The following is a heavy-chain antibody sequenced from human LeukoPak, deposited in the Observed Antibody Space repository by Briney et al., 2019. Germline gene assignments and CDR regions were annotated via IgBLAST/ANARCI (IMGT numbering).Heavy chain of an antibody. CDR2: INHGGST. V-gene: IGHV4-34*01. CDR3: ARLTLYYDFWSGYYKSYYFDY. D-gene: IGHD3-3*01. Sequence: SETLSLTCAVYGGSFSGYYWSWIRQPPGKGLEWIGEINHGGSTNYNPSLKSRVTISVDTSKNQFSLKLSSVTAADTAVYYCARLTLYYDFWSGYYKSYYFDYWGQGTLVTVSS. CDR1: GGSFSGYY. J-gene: IGHJ4*02.